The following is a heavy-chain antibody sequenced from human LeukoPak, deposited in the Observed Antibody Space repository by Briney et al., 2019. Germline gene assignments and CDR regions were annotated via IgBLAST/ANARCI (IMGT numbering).Heavy chain of an antibody. CDR2: IYYSGST. V-gene: IGHV4-39*07. CDR3: ASSIAAAVAFDI. D-gene: IGHD6-13*01. Sequence: SETLSLTCTVSGGSISSSSYYWGWIHQPPGKGLEWIGSIYYSGSTYYNPSLKSRVTISVDTSKNQFSLKLSSVTAADTAVYYCASSIAAAVAFDIWGQGTMVTVSS. J-gene: IGHJ3*02. CDR1: GGSISSSSYY.